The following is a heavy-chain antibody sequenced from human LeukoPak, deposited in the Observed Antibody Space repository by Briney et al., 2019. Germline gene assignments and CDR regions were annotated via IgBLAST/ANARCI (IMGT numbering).Heavy chain of an antibody. D-gene: IGHD2-2*02. Sequence: ASVKVSCKASGYTFITYYMHWVRQAPGQGLEWMGGIIPIFGTVNYAQKFQGRVTITADESTSTAYMELSNLRSEDTAVYYCARGEPLIVVVPAAIGGWFDPWGQGTLVTVSS. CDR3: ARGEPLIVVVPAAIGGWFDP. J-gene: IGHJ5*02. CDR2: IIPIFGTV. V-gene: IGHV1-69*13. CDR1: GYTFITYY.